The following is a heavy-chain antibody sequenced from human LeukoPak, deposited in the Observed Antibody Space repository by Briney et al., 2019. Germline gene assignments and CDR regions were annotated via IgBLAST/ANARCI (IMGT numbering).Heavy chain of an antibody. V-gene: IGHV3-11*01. CDR1: GFTLSDYY. Sequence: GGSLRLSCAASGFTLSDYYMSWIRQAPGKGLEWVSYSSSSGSTMYYADSVKGRFAISRDNAKNSLYLQMDSLRADDTAVYYCARRRDFNDFWGQGTLVTVSS. CDR2: SSSSGSTM. J-gene: IGHJ4*02. D-gene: IGHD3/OR15-3a*01. CDR3: ARRRDFNDF.